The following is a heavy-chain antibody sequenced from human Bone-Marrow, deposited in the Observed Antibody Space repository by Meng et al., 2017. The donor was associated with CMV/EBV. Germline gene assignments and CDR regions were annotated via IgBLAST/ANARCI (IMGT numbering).Heavy chain of an antibody. CDR2: MYTSETI. Sequence: TCTFSGGSISSGNYYWIWIRQPAGKGLEWIGRMYTSETINYNPSLKSRVTISVDTSKNQFSMNLSSVTAADTAVYYCARYVGAAFDIWGQGTLVTVSS. CDR3: ARYVGAAFDI. D-gene: IGHD2-15*01. CDR1: GGSISSGNYY. J-gene: IGHJ3*02. V-gene: IGHV4-61*02.